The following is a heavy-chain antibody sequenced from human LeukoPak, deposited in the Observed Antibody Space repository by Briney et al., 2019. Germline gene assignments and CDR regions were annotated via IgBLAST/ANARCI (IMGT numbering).Heavy chain of an antibody. Sequence: GGSLRLSCPASGFSFSSYAMSWVRQPPGKGLEWVSSISGSGGTTYYADSVKGRFTISRDNSKNTLFLQMNSLRVEDTALYYCARGPDYYGSGSYSDYWGQGTLVTVSS. CDR2: ISGSGGTT. CDR1: GFSFSSYA. J-gene: IGHJ4*02. D-gene: IGHD3-10*01. CDR3: ARGPDYYGSGSYSDY. V-gene: IGHV3-23*01.